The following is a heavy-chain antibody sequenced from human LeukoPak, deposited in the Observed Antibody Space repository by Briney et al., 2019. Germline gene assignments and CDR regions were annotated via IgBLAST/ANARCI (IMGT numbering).Heavy chain of an antibody. CDR3: VRDHDPDAHWYFDL. J-gene: IGHJ2*01. Sequence: PGGSLRLSCAVSGFTFSNYALSWVRQAPGKGLEWVSSVSGSGVTTYYADSVKGRFTISRDNAKNTVHLQMNSLRAEDTAVYYCVRDHDPDAHWYFDLWGRGILVAVSS. V-gene: IGHV3-23*01. CDR1: GFTFSNYA. CDR2: VSGSGVTT.